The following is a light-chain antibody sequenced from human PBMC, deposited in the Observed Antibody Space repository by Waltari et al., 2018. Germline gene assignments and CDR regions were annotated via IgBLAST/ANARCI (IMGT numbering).Light chain of an antibody. V-gene: IGLV2-14*01. J-gene: IGLJ3*02. CDR3: TSYTRSNTWV. CDR2: EVS. Sequence: QSALTQPASVSGSPGQSITISCTGTSSDIGDYNFVSWYQQFPGKAPKLMIYEVSNRPLGDSNRFSGSKSGNTASLTISELQAEEEADYYCTSYTRSNTWVFGGGTKVTVL. CDR1: SSDIGDYNF.